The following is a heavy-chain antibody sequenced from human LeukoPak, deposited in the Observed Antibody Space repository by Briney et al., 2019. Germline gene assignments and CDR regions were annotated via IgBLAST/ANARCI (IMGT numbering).Heavy chain of an antibody. V-gene: IGHV3-30*18. CDR1: GFTFSSYG. CDR2: ISYDGSNK. D-gene: IGHD5-12*01. J-gene: IGHJ5*02. CDR3: AKGAYSGYDYWFDP. Sequence: GRSLRLSCAASGFTFSSYGMHWVRQAPGKGLEWVAVISYDGSNKYYADSVKGRFTISRDNSKNTLYLQMNSLRAEDTAVYYCAKGAYSGYDYWFDPWGQGTLVTVSS.